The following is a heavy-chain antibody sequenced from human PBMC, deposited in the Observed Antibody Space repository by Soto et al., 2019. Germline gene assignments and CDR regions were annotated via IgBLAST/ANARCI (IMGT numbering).Heavy chain of an antibody. D-gene: IGHD3-22*01. V-gene: IGHV1-8*01. CDR3: ARVPFTMIVVVINHDAFDI. Sequence: QVQLVQSGAEVKKPGASVKVSCKASGYTFTSYDINWVRQATGQGLEWMGWMNPNSGNTGYAQKFQGRVTMTRNTSISTAYMELSSLRSDDTAVYYCARVPFTMIVVVINHDAFDIWGQGTMVTVSS. J-gene: IGHJ3*02. CDR2: MNPNSGNT. CDR1: GYTFTSYD.